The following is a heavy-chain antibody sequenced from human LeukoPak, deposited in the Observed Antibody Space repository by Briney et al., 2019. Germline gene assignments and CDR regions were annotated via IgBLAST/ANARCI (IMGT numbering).Heavy chain of an antibody. V-gene: IGHV3-30*18. D-gene: IGHD6-13*01. Sequence: GGSLRLSCAASGFTFSSYGMHWVRQAPGKGLEWVAVISYDGSNKDYADSVKGRFTISRDNSKNSLYLQMNSLRAEDTAVYYCAKFIAAPFYFDYWGQGTLVTVSS. CDR2: ISYDGSNK. J-gene: IGHJ4*02. CDR1: GFTFSSYG. CDR3: AKFIAAPFYFDY.